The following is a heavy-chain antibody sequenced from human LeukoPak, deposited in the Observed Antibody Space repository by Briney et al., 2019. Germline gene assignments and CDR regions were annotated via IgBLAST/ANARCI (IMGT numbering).Heavy chain of an antibody. Sequence: SETLSLTCTVSGGSISSGGYYWSWIRQPPGKGLEWIGYIYHSGSTYYNPSLKSRVTISVDTSNNQFSLRLSSVTAADTAVYYCARGFVVRGVIFDYWGQGTLVTVSS. CDR1: GGSISSGGYY. D-gene: IGHD3-10*01. J-gene: IGHJ4*02. V-gene: IGHV4-30-2*01. CDR3: ARGFVVRGVIFDY. CDR2: IYHSGST.